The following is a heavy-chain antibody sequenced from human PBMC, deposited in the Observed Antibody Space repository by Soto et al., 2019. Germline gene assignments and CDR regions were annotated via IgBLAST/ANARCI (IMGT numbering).Heavy chain of an antibody. V-gene: IGHV4-59*08. CDR1: GGSIREYY. Sequence: SEDLSLTCTGSGGSIREYYWGWIRQSPGKGTEWTGNIYYTGTTKYKPSLKSRVTKPVDSSKNPLSLKLDSLTAADTGVYFCARLGGYYHAFDSWGQGTLDTVSS. CDR3: ARLGGYYHAFDS. J-gene: IGHJ4*02. CDR2: IYYTGTT. D-gene: IGHD3-22*01.